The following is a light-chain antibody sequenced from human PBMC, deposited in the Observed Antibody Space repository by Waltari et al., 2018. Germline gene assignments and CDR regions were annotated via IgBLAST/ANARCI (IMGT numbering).Light chain of an antibody. CDR3: QQCGSSPPVT. J-gene: IGKJ1*01. Sequence: EIVLTQSPGTLSLSPGETATLSCRASQSLSSSFLAWYQQKPGQAPRLLIYGTSSRASGIPDRFSGSGSGTDFTLTISRLEPEDFAVYYCQQCGSSPPVTFGQGIKVEMK. V-gene: IGKV3-20*01. CDR1: QSLSSSF. CDR2: GTS.